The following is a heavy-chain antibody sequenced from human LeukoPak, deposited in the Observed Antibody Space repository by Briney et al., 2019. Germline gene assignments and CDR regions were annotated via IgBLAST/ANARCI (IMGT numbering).Heavy chain of an antibody. J-gene: IGHJ4*02. CDR1: GFSFTDYP. Sequence: GGSLRLSCATSGFSFTDYPMNWVRQAPGKGLEWISNIRTTAEGAKYAYYADSVKGRVTISRDDGKSTLYLHMNSLRDDDTAVYYCATDQRYAFDYWGQGILVTVSS. V-gene: IGHV3-48*02. D-gene: IGHD3-9*01. CDR3: ATDQRYAFDY. CDR2: IRTTAEGAKYA.